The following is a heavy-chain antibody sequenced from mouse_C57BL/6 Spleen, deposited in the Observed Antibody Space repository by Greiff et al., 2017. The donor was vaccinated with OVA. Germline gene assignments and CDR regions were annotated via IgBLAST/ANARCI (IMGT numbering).Heavy chain of an antibody. V-gene: IGHV3-6*01. CDR1: GYSITSGYY. CDR2: ISYDGSN. J-gene: IGHJ3*01. Sequence: ESGPGLVKPSQSLSLTCSVTGYSITSGYYWNWIRQFPGNKLEWMGYISYDGSNNYNPSLKNRISITRDTSKTQFFLKLNSVTTEDTATYYCARGDYTWFAYWGQGTLVTVSA. CDR3: ARGDYTWFAY. D-gene: IGHD2-12*01.